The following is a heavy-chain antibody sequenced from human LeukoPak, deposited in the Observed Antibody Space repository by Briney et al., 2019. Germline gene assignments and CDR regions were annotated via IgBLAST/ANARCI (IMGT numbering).Heavy chain of an antibody. CDR2: INPNSGGT. D-gene: IGHD2-15*01. J-gene: IGHJ4*02. V-gene: IGHV1-2*02. Sequence: ASVKVSCKASGYTFTGYYMHWVRQAPGQGLEWMGWINPNSGGTNYAQKFQGRVTMTRDTSISTAYMELSRLRSDDTAVYYCARGVVVVAATMALGYWGQGTLVTVSS. CDR1: GYTFTGYY. CDR3: ARGVVVVAATMALGY.